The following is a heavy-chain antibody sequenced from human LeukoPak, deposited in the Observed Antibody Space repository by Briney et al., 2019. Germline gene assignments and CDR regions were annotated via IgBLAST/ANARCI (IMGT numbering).Heavy chain of an antibody. CDR2: ISTYNGHT. Sequence: ASVKVSCKASGYTFTSYGISWVRQAPGQGLEWMGWISTYNGHTNYARKVQGRVTMTTDTSTSTAYMELRSLRSDDTAVYYCAREGGRYCSGGSWYSSNGWYGGLNYWGQGTLVTVSS. CDR1: GYTFTSYG. J-gene: IGHJ4*02. D-gene: IGHD2-15*01. V-gene: IGHV1-18*01. CDR3: AREGGRYCSGGSWYSSNGWYGGLNY.